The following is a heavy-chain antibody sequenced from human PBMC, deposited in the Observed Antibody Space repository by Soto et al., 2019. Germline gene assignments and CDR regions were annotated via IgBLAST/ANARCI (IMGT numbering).Heavy chain of an antibody. V-gene: IGHV4-31*03. D-gene: IGHD2-15*01. CDR3: ARSRVVAATVNWFDP. J-gene: IGHJ5*02. Sequence: PSETLSLTCTVSGGSISSGGYYWSWIRQHPGKGLEWIGYIYYSGSTYYNPSLKSRVTISVDTSKNQFSLKLSSVTAADTAVYYCARSRVVAATVNWFDPWGQGTLVTVSS. CDR1: GGSISSGGYY. CDR2: IYYSGST.